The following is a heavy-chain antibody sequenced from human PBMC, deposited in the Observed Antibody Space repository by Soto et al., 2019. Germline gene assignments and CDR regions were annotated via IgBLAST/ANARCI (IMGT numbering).Heavy chain of an antibody. J-gene: IGHJ4*02. D-gene: IGHD3-10*01. CDR2: IYYSGST. Sequence: QVQLQESGPGLVKPSQTLSLTCTVSGGSISSGGYYWSWIRQHPGKGLEWIGYIYYSGSTYYNPSLTSRVTISVDTSKNQFSLKLSSVTAADTAVYYCARCMVRGVINFDYWGQGTLVTVSS. CDR3: ARCMVRGVINFDY. CDR1: GGSISSGGYY. V-gene: IGHV4-31*03.